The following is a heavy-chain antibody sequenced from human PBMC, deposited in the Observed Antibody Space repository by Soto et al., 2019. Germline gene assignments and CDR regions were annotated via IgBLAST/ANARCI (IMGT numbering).Heavy chain of an antibody. V-gene: IGHV5-10-1*01. D-gene: IGHD2-8*01. CDR2: IDPSDSYT. J-gene: IGHJ3*02. CDR3: AGVPSSFQDAFDI. CDR1: GYSFTSYW. Sequence: GESLKISCKGSGYSFTSYWISWVRQMPGKGLEWMGRIDPSDSYTNYSPSFPGHVTISADKSISTAYLQWSSLKASDTAMYYCAGVPSSFQDAFDIWGQGTMVTV.